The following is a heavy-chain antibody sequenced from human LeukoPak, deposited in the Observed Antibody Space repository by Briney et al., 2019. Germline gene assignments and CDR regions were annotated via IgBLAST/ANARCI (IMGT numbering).Heavy chain of an antibody. CDR1: GFTFSSYD. CDR3: AIEGIDYTNFYNYFYMDV. Sequence: GGFLRLSCAASGFTFSSYDMHWVRQATGKGLEWVSAIGTAGDTYYPGSVKGRFTISRDNVKNSLYLQMNSLRAEDTAVYYCAIEGIDYTNFYNYFYMDVWGKGTTVTVS. CDR2: IGTAGDT. J-gene: IGHJ6*03. D-gene: IGHD4-11*01. V-gene: IGHV3-13*01.